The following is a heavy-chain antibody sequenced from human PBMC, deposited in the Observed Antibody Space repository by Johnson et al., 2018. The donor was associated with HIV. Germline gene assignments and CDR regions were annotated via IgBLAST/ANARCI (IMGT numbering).Heavy chain of an antibody. D-gene: IGHD6-19*01. CDR1: GFTFSSYA. CDR2: IKQDGSEI. CDR3: ARDGYSSGWYGNDAFDI. J-gene: IGHJ3*02. Sequence: VQLVESGGGLIQPGGSLRLSCAASGFTFSSYAMSWVRQAPGKGLAWVANIKQDGSEIYYVDSVKARFTISRDNAKNSLYLQMNSVRAEDTAVYYCARDGYSSGWYGNDAFDIWGQGTMVTVSS. V-gene: IGHV3-7*01.